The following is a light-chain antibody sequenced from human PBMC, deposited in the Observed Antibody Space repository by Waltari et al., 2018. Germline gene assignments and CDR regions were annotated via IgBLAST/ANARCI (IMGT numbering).Light chain of an antibody. CDR3: QTWGTGTYV. CDR2: VNSDGSH. CDR1: SLHRSCA. V-gene: IGLV4-69*01. Sequence: QLVLTQPPSASASLGASVKLTCTLTSLHRSCAIAWVQHQPEKGPRYLMRVNSDGSHIKGDGISDRFSGSSSGAERHHSISSLQSEDEADYYCQTWGTGTYVFGSGTTLTVL. J-gene: IGLJ1*01.